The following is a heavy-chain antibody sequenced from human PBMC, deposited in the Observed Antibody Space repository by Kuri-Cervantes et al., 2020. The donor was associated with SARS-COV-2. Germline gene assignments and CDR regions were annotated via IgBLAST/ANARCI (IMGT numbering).Heavy chain of an antibody. CDR3: AKDQDEYSSSRLDY. V-gene: IGHV3-7*03. Sequence: GASLKISCAASGFTFSSYWMSWVRQAPGKGLEWVANIKQDGSEKYYVDSVKGRFTISRDNAKNSLYLQMNSLRAEDTAVYYCAKDQDEYSSSRLDYWGQGTLVTVSS. D-gene: IGHD6-6*01. J-gene: IGHJ4*02. CDR2: IKQDGSEK. CDR1: GFTFSSYW.